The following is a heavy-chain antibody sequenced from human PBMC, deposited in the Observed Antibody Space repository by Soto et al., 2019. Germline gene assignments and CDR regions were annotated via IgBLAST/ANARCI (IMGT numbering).Heavy chain of an antibody. CDR2: IYYSGST. J-gene: IGHJ4*02. D-gene: IGHD3-9*01. CDR3: AGRNGYFDWRDFDY. V-gene: IGHV4-39*01. CDR1: GGSISSSSYY. Sequence: NPSETLSLTCTVSGGSISSSSYYWGWIRQPPGKGLEWIGSIYYSGSTYYNPSLKSRVTISVDTSKNQFSLKLSSVTAADTAVYYCAGRNGYFDWRDFDYWGQGTLVTVSS.